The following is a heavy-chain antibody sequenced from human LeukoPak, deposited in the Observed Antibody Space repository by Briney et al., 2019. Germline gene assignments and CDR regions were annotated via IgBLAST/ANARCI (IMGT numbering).Heavy chain of an antibody. CDR1: GFTFSSYC. CDR2: ISSSSSTI. J-gene: IGHJ4*02. CDR3: ARDHYATGDY. V-gene: IGHV3-48*02. D-gene: IGHD2-2*01. Sequence: GRSLRLSCAASGFTFSSYCMNWVRQAPGRGLEWVSYISSSSSTIYYAGSVKGRFTIPRDNAKNSLYLQMNSLRDEDTAVYYCARDHYATGDYWGQGTLVTVSS.